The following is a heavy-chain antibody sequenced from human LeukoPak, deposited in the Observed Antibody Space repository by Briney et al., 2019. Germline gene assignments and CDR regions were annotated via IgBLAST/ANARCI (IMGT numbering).Heavy chain of an antibody. V-gene: IGHV4-39*01. CDR3: LRSHGAY. D-gene: IGHD3-10*01. Sequence: SETLSPTCTVFGGSISSSVYLWAWVRQSPGKGLELIGSIHYSGSTYYNPSLKSRVTIAVDTSKSQFSPNLRSVTAADTAVYYCLRSHGAYWGQGTLVTVSS. J-gene: IGHJ4*02. CDR1: GGSISSSVYL. CDR2: IHYSGST.